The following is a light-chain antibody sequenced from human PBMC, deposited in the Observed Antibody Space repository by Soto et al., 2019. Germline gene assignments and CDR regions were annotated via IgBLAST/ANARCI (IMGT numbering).Light chain of an antibody. CDR3: QQYHNLWT. V-gene: IGKV3D-15*01. CDR2: DAS. J-gene: IGKJ1*01. Sequence: EIVMTPSPATLSVSPGARATLSCRASHRVSSYLAWYQQKPGPAPRILIYDASSRATGIPARFSGSGSGTEFTLTISSLQSEDFALYYCQQYHNLWTFGQGTKVDI. CDR1: HRVSSY.